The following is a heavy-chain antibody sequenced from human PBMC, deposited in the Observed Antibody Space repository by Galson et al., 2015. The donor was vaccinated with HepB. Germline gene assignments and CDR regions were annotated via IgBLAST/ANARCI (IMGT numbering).Heavy chain of an antibody. D-gene: IGHD3-16*01. CDR3: ARDQGDDYVNYYYYHGMDV. CDR2: IYSSTTT. J-gene: IGHJ6*02. CDR1: GFTVSGNY. V-gene: IGHV3-66*03. Sequence: SLRLSCAPSGFTVSGNYMSWVRQAPRKGLEWVSLIYSSTTTYYADSVKGRFTISRDNSKNALYLQMNSLRAEDTAVYYCARDQGDDYVNYYYYHGMDVWGQGTTVTVSS.